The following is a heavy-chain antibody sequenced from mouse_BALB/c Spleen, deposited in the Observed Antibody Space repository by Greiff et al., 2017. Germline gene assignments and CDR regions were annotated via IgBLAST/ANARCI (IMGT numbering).Heavy chain of an antibody. J-gene: IGHJ3*01. CDR1: GFTFSSFG. CDR2: ISSGSSTI. D-gene: IGHD2-2*01. Sequence: EVQRVESGGGLVQPGGSRKLSCAASGFTFSSFGMHWVRQAPEKGLEWVAYISSGSSTIYYADTVKGRFTISRDNPKNTLFLQMTSLRSEDTAMYYGARWRNGYDVPFAYWGQGTLVTVSA. V-gene: IGHV5-17*02. CDR3: ARWRNGYDVPFAY.